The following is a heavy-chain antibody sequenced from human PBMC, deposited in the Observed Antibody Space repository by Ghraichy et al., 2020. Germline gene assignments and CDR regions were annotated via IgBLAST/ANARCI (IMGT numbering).Heavy chain of an antibody. D-gene: IGHD1-1*01. CDR2: FDPEDGET. V-gene: IGHV1-24*01. CDR3: ATTTTGTPYNWFDP. Sequence: ASVKVSCKVSGYTLTELSMHWVRQAPGKGLEWMGGFDPEDGETIYAQKFQGRVTMTEDTSTDTAYMELSSLRSEDTAVYYCATTTTGTPYNWFDPWGQGTLVTVSS. CDR1: GYTLTELS. J-gene: IGHJ5*02.